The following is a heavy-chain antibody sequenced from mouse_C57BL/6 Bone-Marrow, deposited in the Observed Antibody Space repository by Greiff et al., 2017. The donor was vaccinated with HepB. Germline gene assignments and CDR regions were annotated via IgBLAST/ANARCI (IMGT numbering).Heavy chain of an antibody. J-gene: IGHJ3*01. CDR3: ASRLHGAWFAY. D-gene: IGHD2-4*01. CDR2: ISSGGSYT. V-gene: IGHV5-6*01. Sequence: EVKLVESGGDLVKPGGSLKLSCAASGFTFSSYGMSWVRQTPDKRLEWVATISSGGSYTYYPDSVKGRFTISRDNAKNTLYLQMGSLKSEDTAMYYCASRLHGAWFAYWGQGTLVTVSA. CDR1: GFTFSSYG.